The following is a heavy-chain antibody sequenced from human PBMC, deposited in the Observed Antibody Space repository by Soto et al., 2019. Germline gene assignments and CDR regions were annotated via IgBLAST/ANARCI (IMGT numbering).Heavy chain of an antibody. Sequence: GGSLRLSCAASGFTFSTYGMHWVRQAPGKGLEWLAIIWYDGTNKFYADSVKGRFTVSRDNYKNTLYLQMNGLRAEDTAVYYCATDGPRIAVAGTYPDHWGQGTLVTVS. CDR3: ATDGPRIAVAGTYPDH. CDR2: IWYDGTNK. V-gene: IGHV3-33*01. CDR1: GFTFSTYG. D-gene: IGHD6-19*01. J-gene: IGHJ4*02.